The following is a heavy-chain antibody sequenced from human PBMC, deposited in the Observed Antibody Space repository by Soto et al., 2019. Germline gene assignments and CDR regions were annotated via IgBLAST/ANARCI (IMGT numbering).Heavy chain of an antibody. V-gene: IGHV3-30*18. CDR2: ISYDGSNK. CDR3: AKEWGIQLWLNVFDY. Sequence: GGSLRLSCAASGFTFSSYGMHWVRQAPGKGLEWVAVISYDGSNKYYADSVKGRFTISRDNSKNTLYLQMNSLRAEDTAVYYCAKEWGIQLWLNVFDYWGQGTLVTVSS. J-gene: IGHJ4*02. D-gene: IGHD5-18*01. CDR1: GFTFSSYG.